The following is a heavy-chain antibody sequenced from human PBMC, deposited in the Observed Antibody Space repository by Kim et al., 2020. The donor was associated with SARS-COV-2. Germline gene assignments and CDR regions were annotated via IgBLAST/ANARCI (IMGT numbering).Heavy chain of an antibody. V-gene: IGHV3-13*01. Sequence: GGSLRLSCAASGFTFSSYDMHWVRQATGKGLEWVSAIGTAGDTYYPGSVKGRFTISRENAKNSLYLQMNSLRAGDTAVYYCARGDSSGYYYSGMDVWGQGTTVTVSS. CDR2: IGTAGDT. CDR3: ARGDSSGYYYSGMDV. D-gene: IGHD3-22*01. J-gene: IGHJ6*02. CDR1: GFTFSSYD.